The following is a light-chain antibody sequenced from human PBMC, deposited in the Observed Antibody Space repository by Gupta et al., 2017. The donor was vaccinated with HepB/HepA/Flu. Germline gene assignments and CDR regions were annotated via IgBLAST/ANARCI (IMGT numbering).Light chain of an antibody. CDR3: QSYDSSNQGV. CDR1: SGSIGSNY. V-gene: IGLV6-57*03. J-gene: IGLJ3*02. CDR2: EDN. Sequence: NYMLTQPHAVSESPGKTVTITCTRSSGSIGSNYVPWYQHRPGSAPTTVIYEDNRRPSGVPDRFSGSIDSSSNSASLTSSGLKTEDEADYYCQSYDSSNQGVFGGGTKLTVL.